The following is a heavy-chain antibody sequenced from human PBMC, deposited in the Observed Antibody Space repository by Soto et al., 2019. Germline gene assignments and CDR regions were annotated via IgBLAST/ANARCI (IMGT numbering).Heavy chain of an antibody. CDR2: ISGGGDST. CDR3: AKKDGTDGRYDAFDI. Sequence: GGSLRLSCTASGFTFSTYAMSWVRQGPGKGLEWVSSISGGGDSTYYADSVKGRFTVSRDNSKNTLYVQMSSLRAEDTALYYCAKKDGTDGRYDAFDIWGRGTVVTGSS. CDR1: GFTFSTYA. J-gene: IGHJ3*02. D-gene: IGHD2-8*01. V-gene: IGHV3-23*01.